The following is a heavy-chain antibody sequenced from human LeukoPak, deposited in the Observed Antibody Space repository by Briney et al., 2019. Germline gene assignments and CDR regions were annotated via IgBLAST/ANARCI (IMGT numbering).Heavy chain of an antibody. CDR1: GFTFDDYA. CDR3: TKERGYSYGYSFDC. J-gene: IGHJ4*02. Sequence: GRSLRLSCAASGFTFDDYAMHWVRQAPGKGLEWVSGISWNSGSVGYADSVKGRFTISRDNAKNSLYLQMNSLRAEDTALYYCTKERGYSYGYSFDCGGQGTLVTVSA. D-gene: IGHD5-18*01. CDR2: ISWNSGSV. V-gene: IGHV3-9*01.